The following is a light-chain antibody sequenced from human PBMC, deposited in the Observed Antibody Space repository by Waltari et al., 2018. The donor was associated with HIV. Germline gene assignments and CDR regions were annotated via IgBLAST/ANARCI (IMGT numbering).Light chain of an antibody. CDR2: AAS. J-gene: IGKJ5*01. CDR3: QQYGDSPIT. CDR1: QTISSSY. V-gene: IGKV3-20*01. Sequence: EIVLTQSPGTLTLSPGERGILSCRASQTISSSYLAWYQQKPGQSPRLLIYAASTRATGVPDRFSGSGSGTDFTLTINRLEPEDSSIYYCQQYGDSPITFGQGTRLEIK.